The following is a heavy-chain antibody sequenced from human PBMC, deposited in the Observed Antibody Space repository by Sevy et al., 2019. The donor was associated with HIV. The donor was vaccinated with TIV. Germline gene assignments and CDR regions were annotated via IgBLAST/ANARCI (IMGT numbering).Heavy chain of an antibody. CDR2: SIPIFGTA. V-gene: IGHV1-69*13. D-gene: IGHD6-13*01. CDR1: GGTFSSYA. CDR3: ARVSWKMFHPAAGTGGGKGYYFDY. Sequence: ASVKVSCKASGGTFSSYAISWVLQAPGQGLEWMGGSIPIFGTANYAQKFQGRVTITADESTSTAYMELSSLRSEDTAVYYCARVSWKMFHPAAGTGGGKGYYFDYWGHGTLVTVSS. J-gene: IGHJ4*01.